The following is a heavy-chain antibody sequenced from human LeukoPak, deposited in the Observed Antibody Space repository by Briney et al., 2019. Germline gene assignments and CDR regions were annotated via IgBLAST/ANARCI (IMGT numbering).Heavy chain of an antibody. V-gene: IGHV3-15*01. CDR2: IKSQSAGGTT. CDR3: TADVPTLLAQFDY. Sequence: GGSLRLSCAATGFTFRDAWMTWLRQTPGKGLEWVGRIKSQSAGGTTEYAAPVKGRFTISRDDSKDTLFLQMNSLKTEDTGMYYCTADVPTLLAQFDYWGQGTRVTVSS. CDR1: GFTFRDAW. D-gene: IGHD2-15*01. J-gene: IGHJ4*02.